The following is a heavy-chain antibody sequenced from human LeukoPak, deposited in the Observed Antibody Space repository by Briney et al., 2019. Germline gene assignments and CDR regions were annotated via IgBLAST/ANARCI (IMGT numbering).Heavy chain of an antibody. CDR1: GFTFSSYA. V-gene: IGHV3-23*01. J-gene: IGHJ3*02. CDR3: TRDSPGGELSLFRADAFDI. Sequence: GGSLRLSCAASGFTFSSYAMNWVRQAPGKGLEWVSAISGSGVSTYYADSVKGRFTISRDNSKNMLYLQMNSLRTEDTAVYYCTRDSPGGELSLFRADAFDIWGQGTLVTVSS. CDR2: ISGSGVST. D-gene: IGHD3-16*02.